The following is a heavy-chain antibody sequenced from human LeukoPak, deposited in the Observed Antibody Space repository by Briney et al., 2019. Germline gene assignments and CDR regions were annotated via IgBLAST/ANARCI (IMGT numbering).Heavy chain of an antibody. D-gene: IGHD3-10*01. CDR2: IRYDGSNK. Sequence: GGSLRLSWAASGFTLITYSMTWVRQAQGKGLEWVAFIRYDGSNKYYADSVKGRFTISRDNSKNTLYLQMNSLRAEDTAVYYCANEEGMVRGPPFDYWGQGTLVTVSS. V-gene: IGHV3-30*02. CDR3: ANEEGMVRGPPFDY. CDR1: GFTLITYS. J-gene: IGHJ4*02.